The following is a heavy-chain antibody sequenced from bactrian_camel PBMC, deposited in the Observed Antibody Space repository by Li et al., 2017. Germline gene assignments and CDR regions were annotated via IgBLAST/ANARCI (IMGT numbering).Heavy chain of an antibody. CDR3: AADRRRHGPPSLRPGDYSV. J-gene: IGHJ4*01. CDR1: KDATNNYC. D-gene: IGHD2*01. CDR2: LASDGST. V-gene: IGHV3S53*01. Sequence: VQLVESGGGSVQAGGSLSLSCKVSKDATNNYCMGWFRQAPGKEREGVASLASDGSTIYANSLKGRFTISKDNARNWLDLQMESLEPGDTARYYCAADRRRHGPPSLRPGDYSVWGQGTQVTVS.